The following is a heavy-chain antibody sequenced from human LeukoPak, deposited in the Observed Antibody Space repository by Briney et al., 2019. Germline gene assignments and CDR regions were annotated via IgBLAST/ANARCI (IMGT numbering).Heavy chain of an antibody. J-gene: IGHJ4*02. D-gene: IGHD5-24*01. Sequence: GGSLRLSCAASGFTFSSYAMSWVRQAPGKGLEWVSAISGSGGGTYYADSVKGRFTISRDNSKNTLYLQMNSLRAEDTAVYYCARGSLWLQLDYWGQGTLVTVSS. CDR1: GFTFSSYA. CDR3: ARGSLWLQLDY. V-gene: IGHV3-23*01. CDR2: ISGSGGGT.